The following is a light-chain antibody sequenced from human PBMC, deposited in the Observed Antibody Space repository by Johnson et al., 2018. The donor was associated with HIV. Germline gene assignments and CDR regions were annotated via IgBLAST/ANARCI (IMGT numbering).Light chain of an antibody. V-gene: IGLV1-51*02. CDR2: ANN. J-gene: IGLJ1*01. Sequence: QSVLTQPPSVSAAPGQKVTISCSGSSSNIGNNFVSWYQQLPGTAPKLLIYANNRRPSGIADRFSGSKSGTSATLGITGLQTGDEADYYSGTWDNGLSGDVFGAGTKVTVL. CDR3: GTWDNGLSGDV. CDR1: SSNIGNNF.